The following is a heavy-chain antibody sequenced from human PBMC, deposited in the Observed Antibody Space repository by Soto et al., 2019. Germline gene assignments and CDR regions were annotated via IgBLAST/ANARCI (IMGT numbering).Heavy chain of an antibody. CDR1: GFTFSSYD. J-gene: IGHJ4*02. D-gene: IGHD1-7*01. CDR2: ISSNGGTT. Sequence: EVQLVESGGGMVQPGGSLRLSCVASGFTFSSYDMHWVRQAPGKGLEYVSSISSNGGTTYYENSVKGRFTISRDNSKNTLYLQMGSLRAEDMAVYYCVRRVSGNYDYWGQGTLVTVSS. V-gene: IGHV3-64*01. CDR3: VRRVSGNYDY.